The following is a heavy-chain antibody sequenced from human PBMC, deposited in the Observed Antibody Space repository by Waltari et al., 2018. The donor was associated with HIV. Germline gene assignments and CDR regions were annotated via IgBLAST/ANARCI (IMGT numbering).Heavy chain of an antibody. CDR2: VSHSGSA. D-gene: IGHD3-10*02. CDR3: SMYSVMLSKDWFVP. J-gene: IGHJ5*02. CDR1: DGSIGGDY. Sequence: QVQLQQWGAGLLKSSETLSLTCAVYDGSIGGDYWAWVREPPGKGLEWIGEVSHSGSANYHPCLSTRITLSVDMSMNQFFLIMMLLSVACTGLFFCSMYSVMLSKDWFVPWGHGTLV. V-gene: IGHV4-34*02.